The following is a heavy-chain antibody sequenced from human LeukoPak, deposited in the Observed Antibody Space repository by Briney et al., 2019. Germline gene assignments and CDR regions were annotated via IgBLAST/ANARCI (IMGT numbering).Heavy chain of an antibody. V-gene: IGHV4-34*01. J-gene: IGHJ3*01. CDR3: ARGGSYLKDAFDV. Sequence: PSETLSLTCAVYGGSFSGYYWSWIRQPPGKGLEWIGEINHSGSTNYNPSLKSRVTISVDTSKDQSSLKMSSVTAADTAVYYCARGGSYLKDAFDVWGQGTMVTVSS. CDR1: GGSFSGYY. D-gene: IGHD1-26*01. CDR2: INHSGST.